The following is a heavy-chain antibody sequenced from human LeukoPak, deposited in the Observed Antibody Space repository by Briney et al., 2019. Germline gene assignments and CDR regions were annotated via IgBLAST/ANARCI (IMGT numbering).Heavy chain of an antibody. CDR2: INPSGGST. CDR1: GYTFTSYY. D-gene: IGHD1-26*01. Sequence: GASVKVSCTASGYTFTSYYMHWVRQAPGQGLEWMGIINPSGGSTSYAQKFQGRVTMTRDTSTSTVYMELSSLRSEDTAVYYCARGSLGVGATSWFDPWGQGTLVTVSS. J-gene: IGHJ5*02. CDR3: ARGSLGVGATSWFDP. V-gene: IGHV1-46*01.